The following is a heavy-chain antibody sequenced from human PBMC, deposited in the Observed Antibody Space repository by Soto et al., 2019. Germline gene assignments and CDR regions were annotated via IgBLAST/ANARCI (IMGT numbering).Heavy chain of an antibody. Sequence: QVQLQESGPGVVKPSQTLSLTCTVSGGSFSSGDYYWSWVRQPPGKGLEWIGYIYYTGSTFNNPSLKSRVSISTDTSKAQCSLTLSSVTAADTAVYYCARIHFGDEPSYYYYGMDVWGQGTTVTVSS. V-gene: IGHV4-30-4*01. CDR1: GGSFSSGDYY. CDR2: IYYTGST. CDR3: ARIHFGDEPSYYYYGMDV. D-gene: IGHD4-17*01. J-gene: IGHJ6*02.